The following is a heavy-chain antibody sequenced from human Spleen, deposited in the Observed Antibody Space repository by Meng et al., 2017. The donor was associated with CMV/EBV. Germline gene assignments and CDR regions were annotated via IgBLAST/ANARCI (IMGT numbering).Heavy chain of an antibody. J-gene: IGHJ3*02. CDR2: ISRNSGSA. CDR1: GFTFSSYA. CDR3: VKDDGFDM. V-gene: IGHV3-9*01. Sequence: SLKISCAATGFTFSSYAMSWVRQAPGKGLEWVSGISRNSGSAGYADYADSVKGRFIVSRDNAKNSLYLQMNSLRVEDTAFYYCVKDDGFDMWGQGTLVTVSS.